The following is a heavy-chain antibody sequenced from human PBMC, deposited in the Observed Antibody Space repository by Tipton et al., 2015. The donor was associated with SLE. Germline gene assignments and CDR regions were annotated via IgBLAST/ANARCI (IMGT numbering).Heavy chain of an antibody. CDR2: INHSGST. V-gene: IGHV4-34*01. Sequence: TLSLTCAVYGGSFSGYYWSWIRQSPGKGLEWIGEINHSGSTNYNPSLKSRLTISVDTSKNQFSLNLTSVTAADTAVYYCARGWTGSGWPFDYWGQGTLVTVSS. D-gene: IGHD6-19*01. J-gene: IGHJ4*02. CDR1: GGSFSGYY. CDR3: ARGWTGSGWPFDY.